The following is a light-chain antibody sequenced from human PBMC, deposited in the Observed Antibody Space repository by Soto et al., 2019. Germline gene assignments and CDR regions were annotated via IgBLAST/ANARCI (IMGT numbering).Light chain of an antibody. CDR1: DSDIGGYKY. Sequence: QSALTQPASLSGSPGQSITISCTGTDSDIGGYKYVSWYQQHPGKAPKLLIYDVTHRPSGVSGRFSGSKSGNTASLTISWLQPEDEADYYCSSSTRIIVKFGGGTKLTVL. V-gene: IGLV2-14*03. CDR2: DVT. J-gene: IGLJ3*02. CDR3: SSSTRIIVK.